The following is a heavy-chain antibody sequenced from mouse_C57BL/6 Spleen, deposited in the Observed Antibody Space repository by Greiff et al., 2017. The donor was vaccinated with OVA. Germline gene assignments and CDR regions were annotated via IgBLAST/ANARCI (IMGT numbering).Heavy chain of an antibody. D-gene: IGHD1-1*01. CDR3: ARGDYYGSSHWYFDV. CDR2: INPNYGTT. CDR1: GYSFTDYN. Sequence: EVHLVESGPELVKPGASVKISCKASGYSFTDYNMNWVKQSNGKSLEWIGVINPNYGTTSYNQKFKGKATLTVDQSSSTAYMQLNSLTSEDSAVYYCARGDYYGSSHWYFDVWGTGTTVTVSS. J-gene: IGHJ1*03. V-gene: IGHV1-39*01.